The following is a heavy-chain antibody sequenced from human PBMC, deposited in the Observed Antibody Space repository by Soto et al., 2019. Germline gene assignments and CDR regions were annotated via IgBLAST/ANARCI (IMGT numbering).Heavy chain of an antibody. V-gene: IGHV5-51*01. CDR1: GYSFTSYW. Sequence: PGESLKISCKGSGYSFTSYWIGWVRQMPGKGLEWMGIIYPGDSDTRYSPSFQGQVTISADKSISTAYLQWSSLKASDTAMYYCARHFNDFWSGYYPEDYYGMDVWGQGTTVTVSS. CDR3: ARHFNDFWSGYYPEDYYGMDV. D-gene: IGHD3-3*01. CDR2: IYPGDSDT. J-gene: IGHJ6*02.